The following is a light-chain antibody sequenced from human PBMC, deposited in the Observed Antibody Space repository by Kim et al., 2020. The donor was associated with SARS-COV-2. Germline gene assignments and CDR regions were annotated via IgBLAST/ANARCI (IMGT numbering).Light chain of an antibody. Sequence: LPPGKGAPTSCRSQQSVGNVAAWLQQNPGPAPILLIFETSKRSTGIPARFRGSGSRTFITLTISSLAPEYFVVYYCQQRYNRPLTFGGGTQVDIK. CDR1: QSVGNV. CDR2: ETS. CDR3: QQRYNRPLT. V-gene: IGKV3-11*01. J-gene: IGKJ4*01.